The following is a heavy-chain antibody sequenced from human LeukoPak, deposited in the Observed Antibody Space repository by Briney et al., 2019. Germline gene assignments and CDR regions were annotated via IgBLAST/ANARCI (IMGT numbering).Heavy chain of an antibody. D-gene: IGHD1-26*01. J-gene: IGHJ4*02. CDR3: ARDIVGATILDY. Sequence: ASVKVSCKASGYTFTSYGISWVRQAPGQGLEWMGWISAYNGNTNYAQKLQGRVTMTTDTSTSTAYMELRSLRSEDTAVYYCARDIVGATILDYWGQGTLVTVSS. CDR1: GYTFTSYG. V-gene: IGHV1-18*01. CDR2: ISAYNGNT.